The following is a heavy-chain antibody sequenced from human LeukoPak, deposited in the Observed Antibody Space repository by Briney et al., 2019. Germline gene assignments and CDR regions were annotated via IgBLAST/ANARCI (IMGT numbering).Heavy chain of an antibody. CDR1: GYSFTSYW. J-gene: IGHJ5*01. D-gene: IGHD2-21*02. Sequence: GESLKISCKGSGYSFTSYWIGWVRQMPRKGLEWMGIIYPGDSNIRYSPSFQGQVTISADKSITTAYLQWSSLKASDTAMYYCVRHTDYWFDSWGQGTLVTVSS. CDR2: IYPGDSNI. CDR3: VRHTDYWFDS. V-gene: IGHV5-51*01.